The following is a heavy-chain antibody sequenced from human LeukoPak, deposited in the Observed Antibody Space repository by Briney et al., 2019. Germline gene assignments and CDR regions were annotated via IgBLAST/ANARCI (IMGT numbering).Heavy chain of an antibody. CDR2: ISDTGNT. V-gene: IGHV3-23*01. D-gene: IGHD2-15*01. Sequence: GGSLRLSCAASGFTFDDYGMTWVRHAPGKGLEWVSGISDTGNTYHADSVKGRFTISRDSSKNTLFLQMNRLRPKDAAVYYCAKAPVTTCRGAFCYPFDYWGLGTLVTASS. CDR1: GFTFDDYG. J-gene: IGHJ4*02. CDR3: AKAPVTTCRGAFCYPFDY.